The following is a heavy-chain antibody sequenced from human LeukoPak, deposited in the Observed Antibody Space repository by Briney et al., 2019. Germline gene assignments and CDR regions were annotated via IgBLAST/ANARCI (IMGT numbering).Heavy chain of an antibody. CDR1: GFTFSIYA. CDR3: AKTSLSDPSGHYYYMDV. J-gene: IGHJ6*03. CDR2: ISGSGGST. V-gene: IGHV3-23*01. D-gene: IGHD3-3*01. Sequence: GGSLRLSCAASGFTFSIYAMSWVRQAPGKGLEWVSAISGSGGSTYYADSVKGRFTISRDNSKNTLYLQLNNLRIEDTALYYCAKTSLSDPSGHYYYMDVWGKGTTVTVSS.